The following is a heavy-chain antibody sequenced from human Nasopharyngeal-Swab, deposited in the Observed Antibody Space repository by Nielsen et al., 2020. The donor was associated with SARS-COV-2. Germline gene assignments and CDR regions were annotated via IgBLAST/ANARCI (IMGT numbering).Heavy chain of an antibody. CDR2: ISAYNGNT. CDR3: ARDSIAAAGFDY. J-gene: IGHJ4*02. D-gene: IGHD6-13*01. Sequence: ASVKVSCKASGGTFSSYAISWVRQAPGQGLEWMGWISAYNGNTNYAQKLQGRVTMTTDTSTSTAYMELRSLRSDDTAVYYCARDSIAAAGFDYWGQGTLVTVSS. CDR1: GGTFSSYA. V-gene: IGHV1-18*01.